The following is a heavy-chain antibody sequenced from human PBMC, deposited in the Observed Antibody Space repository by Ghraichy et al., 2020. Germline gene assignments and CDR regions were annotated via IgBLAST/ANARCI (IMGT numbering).Heavy chain of an antibody. V-gene: IGHV4-31*03. CDR1: GGSISSGGYY. J-gene: IGHJ3*02. CDR3: AREVGQWLRFDAFDI. D-gene: IGHD5-12*01. Sequence: SETLSLTCTVSGGSISSGGYYWSWIRQHPGKGLEWIGYIYYSGSTYYNPSLKSRVTISVDTSKNQFSLKLSSVTAADTAVYYCAREVGQWLRFDAFDIWGQGTMVTVSS. CDR2: IYYSGST.